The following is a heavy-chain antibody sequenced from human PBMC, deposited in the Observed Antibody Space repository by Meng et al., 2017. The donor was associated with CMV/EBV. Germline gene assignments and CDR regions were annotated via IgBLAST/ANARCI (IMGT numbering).Heavy chain of an antibody. J-gene: IGHJ6*02. V-gene: IGHV3-21*01. Sequence: GESLKISCAASGFTFSNYAMTWVRQAPGKGLEWVSSISSSSSYIYYADSVKGRFTISRDNAKNSLYLQMNSLRAEDTAVYYCARGVRHHGMDVWGQGTTVTVSS. CDR2: ISSSSSYI. CDR3: ARGVRHHGMDV. CDR1: GFTFSNYA.